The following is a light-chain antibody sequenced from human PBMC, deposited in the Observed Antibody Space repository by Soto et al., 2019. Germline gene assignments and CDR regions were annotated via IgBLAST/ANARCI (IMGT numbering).Light chain of an antibody. CDR1: SSDVGRYDY. J-gene: IGLJ1*01. CDR2: DVT. V-gene: IGLV2-11*01. Sequence: QSALTQPRSVSASPGQSVTISCTGTSSDVGRYDYVSWYQQHPGKAPKLIVYDVTERPSGVPDRFSGSKSGNTASLTISGLQAEDEADYYCCSYAGSSYVFGTGTKVTVL. CDR3: CSYAGSSYV.